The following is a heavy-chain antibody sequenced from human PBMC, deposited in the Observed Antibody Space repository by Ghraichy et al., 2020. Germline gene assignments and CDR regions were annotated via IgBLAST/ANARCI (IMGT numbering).Heavy chain of an antibody. D-gene: IGHD1-14*01. CDR3: ARDSLPPQSDDALDI. Sequence: GGSLRLSCAASGFTFSTYTMSWVRQPPGKGLVWVSGINGGGRNIFYTESVKGRFTISIDNSKNTVSLQINSLRAEDTAVYYCARDSLPPQSDDALDIRGKGTMVTVSS. V-gene: IGHV3-23*01. CDR2: INGGGRNI. J-gene: IGHJ3*02. CDR1: GFTFSTYT.